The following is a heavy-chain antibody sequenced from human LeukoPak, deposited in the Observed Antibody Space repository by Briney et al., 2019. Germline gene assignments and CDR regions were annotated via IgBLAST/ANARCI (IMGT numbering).Heavy chain of an antibody. J-gene: IGHJ4*02. D-gene: IGHD6-13*01. CDR3: AKDQIAAAYDY. CDR2: VSGSGGST. CDR1: GFTFSSYA. Sequence: GGSLRLSCAASGFTFSSYAMSWVRQAPGKGLEWVSAVSGSGGSTYYADSLKGRFTISRDNSKNTLYLQTNSLRAEDTAVYYCAKDQIAAAYDYWGQGTLLTVSS. V-gene: IGHV3-23*01.